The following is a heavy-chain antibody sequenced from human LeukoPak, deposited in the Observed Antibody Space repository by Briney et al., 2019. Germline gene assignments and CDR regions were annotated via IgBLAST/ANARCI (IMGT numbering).Heavy chain of an antibody. J-gene: IGHJ5*02. CDR1: GYTFSNYW. Sequence: GESLKISCKASGYTFSNYWIGWVRQMPGKGLEWMGIIYPGDHDTRYSPSFQGQVTISADKSFSTAYLQWSSLKASDTAMYYCARAFGGIEGWFDPWGQGTLVTVSS. CDR2: IYPGDHDT. V-gene: IGHV5-51*01. D-gene: IGHD1-26*01. CDR3: ARAFGGIEGWFDP.